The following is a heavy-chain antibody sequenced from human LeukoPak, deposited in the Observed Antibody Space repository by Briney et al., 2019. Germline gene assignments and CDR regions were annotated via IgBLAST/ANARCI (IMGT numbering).Heavy chain of an antibody. V-gene: IGHV1-18*01. Sequence: ASVKVSCKASGYTFTSYAISWVRQAPGQGLEWMGGIIPIFGTANYAQKFQGRVTMTTDTSTSTAYMELRSLRSDDTAVYYCARARYCSSTSCYVVGWFDPWGQGTLVTVSS. D-gene: IGHD2-2*01. CDR3: ARARYCSSTSCYVVGWFDP. CDR1: GYTFTSYA. J-gene: IGHJ5*02. CDR2: IIPIFGTA.